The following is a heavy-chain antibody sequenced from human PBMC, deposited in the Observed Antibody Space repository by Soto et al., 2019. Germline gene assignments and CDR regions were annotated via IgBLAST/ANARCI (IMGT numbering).Heavy chain of an antibody. CDR3: ARGLRTGNYGMDV. V-gene: IGHV1-69*13. CDR1: GGTFDNYA. J-gene: IGHJ6*02. Sequence: SVKVSCKASGGTFDNYAVSWVRQAPGQGLEWMGGIIPMFETVNYAQRFQGRLTIAEDESTSTAYMELTSLTSADTAIYFCARGLRTGNYGMDVWGQGTTVTVSS. D-gene: IGHD2-15*01. CDR2: IIPMFETV.